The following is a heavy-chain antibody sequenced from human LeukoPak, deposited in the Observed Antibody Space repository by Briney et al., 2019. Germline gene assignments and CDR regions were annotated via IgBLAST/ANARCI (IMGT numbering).Heavy chain of an antibody. D-gene: IGHD3-10*01. Sequence: PGGSLRLSCAASGFTFSSYWMSWVRQAPGKGLEWMAIIKHDGNEIYYMDSARGRFTISRDNSKKSVYLQMNSLRVEVTAVYYCARDDLVIGRYDYIDYWGQGTLVTVSS. J-gene: IGHJ4*02. CDR2: IKHDGNEI. CDR1: GFTFSSYW. V-gene: IGHV3-7*01. CDR3: ARDDLVIGRYDYIDY.